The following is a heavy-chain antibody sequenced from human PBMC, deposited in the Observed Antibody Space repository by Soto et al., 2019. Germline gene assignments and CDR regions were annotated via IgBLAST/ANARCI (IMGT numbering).Heavy chain of an antibody. J-gene: IGHJ4*02. V-gene: IGHV4-39*01. Sequence: ETLSLTCTVSGGSISSSSYYWGWIRQHPGKGLEWIGSIYYSGSTYYNPSLKSRVTISVDTSKNQFSLKLSSVTAADTAVYYCARRRDSSGYYYSSDYFDYWGQGTLVNVSS. CDR2: IYYSGST. CDR1: GGSISSSSYY. D-gene: IGHD3-22*01. CDR3: ARRRDSSGYYYSSDYFDY.